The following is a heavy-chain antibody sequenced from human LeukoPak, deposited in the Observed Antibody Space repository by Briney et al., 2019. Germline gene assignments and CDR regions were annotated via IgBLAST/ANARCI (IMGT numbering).Heavy chain of an antibody. V-gene: IGHV3-21*01. Sequence: GGSLRLSCAASGFTFSSYEMNWVRQAPGKGLEWVSSISSSSSYIYYADSVKGRFTISRDNAKNSLYLQMNSLRAEDTAVYYCARELRIAVAGTSAFDIWGQGTMVTVS. CDR2: ISSSSSYI. J-gene: IGHJ3*02. CDR1: GFTFSSYE. CDR3: ARELRIAVAGTSAFDI. D-gene: IGHD6-19*01.